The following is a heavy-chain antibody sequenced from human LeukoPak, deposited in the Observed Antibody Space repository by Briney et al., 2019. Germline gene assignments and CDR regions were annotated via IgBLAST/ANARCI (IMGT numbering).Heavy chain of an antibody. D-gene: IGHD6-6*01. CDR2: ISSSSSTI. Sequence: PGGSLRLSCAASGFTFSSYGMHWVRQAPGKGLEWVSYISSSSSTIYYADSVKGRFTISRDNAKNSLYLQMNSLRAEDTAVYYCARDLIAARPYYFDYWGQGTLVTVSS. CDR3: ARDLIAARPYYFDY. CDR1: GFTFSSYG. V-gene: IGHV3-48*01. J-gene: IGHJ4*02.